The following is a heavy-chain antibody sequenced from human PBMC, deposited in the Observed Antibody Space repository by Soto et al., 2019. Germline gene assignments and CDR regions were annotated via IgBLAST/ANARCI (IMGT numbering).Heavy chain of an antibody. CDR1: GYTFNSYG. Sequence: GASVKVSCKASGYTFNSYGISWVRQAPGQGLEWMGWISAYNGNTNYAQKLQGRVTMTTDTSTSTAYMELRSLRSDDTAVYYCARGWSSDYYDSSGYHQRFDPWGQGTLVTVSS. D-gene: IGHD3-22*01. V-gene: IGHV1-18*01. J-gene: IGHJ5*02. CDR2: ISAYNGNT. CDR3: ARGWSSDYYDSSGYHQRFDP.